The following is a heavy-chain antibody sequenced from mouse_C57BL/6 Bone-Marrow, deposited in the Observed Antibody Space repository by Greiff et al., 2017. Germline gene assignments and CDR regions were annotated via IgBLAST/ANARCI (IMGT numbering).Heavy chain of an antibody. CDR3: ARSGGYDEVDY. CDR1: GYTFTDYY. J-gene: IGHJ2*01. CDR2: IYPGSGNT. D-gene: IGHD2-2*01. V-gene: IGHV1-76*01. Sequence: VQLVESGAELVRPGASVKLSCKASGYTFTDYYINWVKQRPGQGLEWIARIYPGSGNTYYNEKFKGKATLTAEKSSSTAYMQLSSLTSEDSAVYFWARSGGYDEVDYWGQGTTLTVSS.